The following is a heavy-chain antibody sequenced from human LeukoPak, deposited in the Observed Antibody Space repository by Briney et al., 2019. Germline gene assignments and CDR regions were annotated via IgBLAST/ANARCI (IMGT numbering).Heavy chain of an antibody. Sequence: PGGSLRLSCAASGFTFSSYAMHWVRQAPGKGLEWVAVISYDGSNKYYADSVKGRFTISRDNSKNTLYLQMNSLRAEDTAVYYCARESTLFYDILTGYYIHARPRAYGMDVWGQGTTVTVSS. V-gene: IGHV3-30*04. D-gene: IGHD3-9*01. CDR2: ISYDGSNK. CDR3: ARESTLFYDILTGYYIHARPRAYGMDV. J-gene: IGHJ6*02. CDR1: GFTFSSYA.